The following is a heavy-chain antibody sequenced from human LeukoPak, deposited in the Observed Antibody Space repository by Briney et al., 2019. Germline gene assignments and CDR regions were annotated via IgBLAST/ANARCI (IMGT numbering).Heavy chain of an antibody. J-gene: IGHJ4*02. V-gene: IGHV3-23*01. Sequence: GGSLRLSCAASGFTFSSYGMHWVRQAPGKGLEWVSAISGSGGSTYYADSVKGRFTISRDNSKSTPYLQMNSLRAEDTAVYYCAKGRVTAAGPSDWGQGTLVTVSS. CDR3: AKGRVTAAGPSD. CDR1: GFTFSSYG. CDR2: ISGSGGST. D-gene: IGHD6-13*01.